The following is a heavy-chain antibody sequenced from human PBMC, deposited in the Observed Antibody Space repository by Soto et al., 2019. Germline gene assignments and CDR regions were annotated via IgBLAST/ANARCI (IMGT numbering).Heavy chain of an antibody. D-gene: IGHD6-13*01. Sequence: ASVKVSCKASGGTFSSYAISWVRQAPGQGLEWMGGIIPIFGTANYAQKFQGRVTITADESTSTAYMELSSLRSEDTAVYYCAREKEERIAAAGTLWFDPWGQGTLVTVSS. CDR3: AREKEERIAAAGTLWFDP. J-gene: IGHJ5*02. CDR1: GGTFSSYA. CDR2: IIPIFGTA. V-gene: IGHV1-69*13.